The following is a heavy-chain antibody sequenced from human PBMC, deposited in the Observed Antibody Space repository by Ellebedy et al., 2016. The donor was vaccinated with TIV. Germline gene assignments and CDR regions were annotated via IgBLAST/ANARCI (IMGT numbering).Heavy chain of an antibody. CDR2: IKSKTDGGTT. Sequence: GESLKISCAASGFTFSNAWMNWVRQAPGKGLEWVGRIKSKTDGGTTDYAAPVKGRFTISRDDSKNTLYLQMNSLKTEDTAVYYCARATSGFDYWGQGALATVSS. CDR3: ARATSGFDY. J-gene: IGHJ4*02. V-gene: IGHV3-15*07. CDR1: GFTFSNAW. D-gene: IGHD5-24*01.